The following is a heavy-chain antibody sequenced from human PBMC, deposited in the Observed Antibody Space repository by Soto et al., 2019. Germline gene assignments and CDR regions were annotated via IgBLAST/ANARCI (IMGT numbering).Heavy chain of an antibody. CDR2: ISYDGSNK. J-gene: IGHJ4*02. CDR3: ARTPGQYYDPDY. Sequence: VQLVESGGGVVQPGRSLRLSCAASGFTFSSYAMHWVRQAPGKGLEWVAVISYDGSNKYYADSVKGRFTISRDNSKNTLYLQMNSLRAEDTAVYYCARTPGQYYDPDYWGQGTLVTVSS. CDR1: GFTFSSYA. V-gene: IGHV3-30-3*01. D-gene: IGHD3-22*01.